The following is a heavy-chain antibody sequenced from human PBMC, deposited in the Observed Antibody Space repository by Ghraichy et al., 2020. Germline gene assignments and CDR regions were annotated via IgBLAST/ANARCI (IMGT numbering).Heavy chain of an antibody. V-gene: IGHV3-72*01. CDR1: GFTFSDYF. CDR2: IKTKGDSYTT. D-gene: IGHD1-1*01. Sequence: GGSLRLSCVASGFTFSDYFMDWVRQPPGKGLEWVGRIKTKGDSYTTEYAASVRGRFTISRDDSKNSLFLQMNSLKTEDTAVYYCARPIRGATTDDSWGQGTLVTVSS. CDR3: ARPIRGATTDDS. J-gene: IGHJ4*02.